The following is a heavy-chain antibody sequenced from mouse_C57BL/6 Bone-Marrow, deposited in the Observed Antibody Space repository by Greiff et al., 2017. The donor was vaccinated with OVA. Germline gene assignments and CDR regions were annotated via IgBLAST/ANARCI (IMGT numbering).Heavy chain of an antibody. Sequence: VQLQQPGAELVKPGASVKLSCKASGYTFTSYWMQWVKQRPGQGLEWIGEIDPSDSDTNYNQKFKGKATLTVDTSSSTAYMQLSSLTSEDSAVYYCARLFLDYAMDYWGQGTSVTVSS. V-gene: IGHV1-50*01. CDR2: IDPSDSDT. CDR1: GYTFTSYW. J-gene: IGHJ4*01. CDR3: ARLFLDYAMDY.